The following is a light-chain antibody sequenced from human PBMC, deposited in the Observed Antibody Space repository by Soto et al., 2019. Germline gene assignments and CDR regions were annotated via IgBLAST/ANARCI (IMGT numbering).Light chain of an antibody. CDR2: DVS. V-gene: IGLV2-14*01. Sequence: QSVLTQPASVCGSPGQSITISCTGTSSDVGAYNYVSWYQQHPGKAPKLMIYDVSHRPSGVSHRFSGSKSGNTASLNISGLQAEDEADYYCGSYTTSSNYVFGTGTKVTVL. CDR3: GSYTTSSNYV. J-gene: IGLJ1*01. CDR1: SSDVGAYNY.